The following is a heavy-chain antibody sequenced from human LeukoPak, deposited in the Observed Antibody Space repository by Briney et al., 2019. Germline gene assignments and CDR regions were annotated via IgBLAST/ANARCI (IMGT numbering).Heavy chain of an antibody. V-gene: IGHV4-4*07. CDR2: IYTSWST. Sequence: SETLSLTCTVSGGSISSYYWRWIRQPAGKGLEWIGRIYTSWSTNYNPSLKSRVTMSVDTSKNQFSLKLSSMAAADTAVYYCAGERRYYDYVWGSYRTGYYFDYWGQGTLVTVSS. CDR3: AGERRYYDYVWGSYRTGYYFDY. D-gene: IGHD3-16*02. J-gene: IGHJ4*02. CDR1: GGSISSYY.